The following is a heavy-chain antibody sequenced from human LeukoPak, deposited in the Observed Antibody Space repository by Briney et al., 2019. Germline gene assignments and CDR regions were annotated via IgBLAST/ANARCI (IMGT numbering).Heavy chain of an antibody. Sequence: SETLSLTCTVSGVSISSYYWSWIQQPAGKGLEWIGRIHNNGTTNYNPSLKSRLTISVDTSKIQFSLNLSYVTAADKAVYYCGRASVLLSADYWGQGTLVTVSS. CDR1: GVSISSYY. CDR2: IHNNGTT. J-gene: IGHJ4*02. CDR3: GRASVLLSADY. D-gene: IGHD3-16*01. V-gene: IGHV4-4*07.